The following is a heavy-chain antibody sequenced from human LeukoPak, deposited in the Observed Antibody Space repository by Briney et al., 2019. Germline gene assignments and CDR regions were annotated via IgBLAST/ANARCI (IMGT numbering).Heavy chain of an antibody. CDR3: AGGGGGYGGNSEYFQH. V-gene: IGHV3-30-3*01. CDR2: ISYDGSNK. J-gene: IGHJ1*01. CDR1: GFTFSSYA. Sequence: GRSLRLSCAASGFTFSSYAMHWVRQAPGKGLEWVAVISYDGSNKYYADSVKGRFTISRDNSKNTLYLQMNSLRAEDTAVYYWAGGGGGYGGNSEYFQHWGQGTLVTVSS. D-gene: IGHD4-23*01.